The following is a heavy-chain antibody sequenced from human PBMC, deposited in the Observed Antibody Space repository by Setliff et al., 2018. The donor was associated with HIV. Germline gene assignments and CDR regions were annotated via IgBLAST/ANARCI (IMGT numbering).Heavy chain of an antibody. CDR3: ARFPTVVTAPGF. J-gene: IGHJ4*02. CDR1: GDSINSRPYY. CDR2: VFYSGST. V-gene: IGHV4-39*01. D-gene: IGHD2-21*02. Sequence: PSETLSLPCSVSGDSINSRPYYYGWLRQPPGKGLEWIGNVFYSGSTYYNPSLKSRVSMSIDTSRNQFSLKLTSVTAADTAVYFCARFPTVVTAPGFWGRGTLVTVSS.